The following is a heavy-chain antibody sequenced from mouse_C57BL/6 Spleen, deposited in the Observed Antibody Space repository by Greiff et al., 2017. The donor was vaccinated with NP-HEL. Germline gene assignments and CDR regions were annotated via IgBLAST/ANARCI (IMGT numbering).Heavy chain of an antibody. J-gene: IGHJ3*01. D-gene: IGHD1-1*01. CDR2: INPNNGGT. CDR3: AEGRGWFAY. Sequence: EVQLQQSGPELVKPGASVKISCKASGYTFTDYYMNWVKQSHGKSLEWIGDINPNNGGTSYNQKFKGKATLTVDKSSSTAYMELRSLTSEDSAVYYCAEGRGWFAYWGQGTLVTVSA. V-gene: IGHV1-26*01. CDR1: GYTFTDYY.